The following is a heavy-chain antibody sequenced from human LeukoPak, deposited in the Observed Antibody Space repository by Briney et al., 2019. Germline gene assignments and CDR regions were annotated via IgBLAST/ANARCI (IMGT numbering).Heavy chain of an antibody. Sequence: PGGSLRLSCAASGFTFSTSAMTWVRQAPGKGPEWVSFISYDGGTTSYSDSAKGRFTISRDNSKNTLYLQMNSLRAEDTAVYYCAKGSRPGYSYGPREYYYYMDVWGKGTTVTVSS. CDR1: GFTFSTSA. J-gene: IGHJ6*03. CDR3: AKGSRPGYSYGPREYYYYMDV. D-gene: IGHD5-18*01. CDR2: ISYDGGTT. V-gene: IGHV3-23*01.